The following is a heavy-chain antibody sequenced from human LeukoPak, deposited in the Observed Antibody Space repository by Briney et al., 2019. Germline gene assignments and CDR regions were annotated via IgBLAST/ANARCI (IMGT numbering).Heavy chain of an antibody. CDR3: ASRYEVSTGMLADYYYAMDV. D-gene: IGHD3-9*01. Sequence: PGGSLRLSCAASGFTFTSYSMNWVRQAPGKGLEWVSSISSSSTYIYYADSVKGRFTISRDNTKNSLYLQMNSLRAEDTAVYYCASRYEVSTGMLADYYYAMDVWGQGTTVTVSS. J-gene: IGHJ6*02. CDR2: ISSSSTYI. V-gene: IGHV3-21*01. CDR1: GFTFTSYS.